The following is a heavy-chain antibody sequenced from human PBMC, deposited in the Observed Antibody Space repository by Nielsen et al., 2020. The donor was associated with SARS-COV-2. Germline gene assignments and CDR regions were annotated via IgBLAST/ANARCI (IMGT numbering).Heavy chain of an antibody. J-gene: IGHJ6*02. D-gene: IGHD3-22*01. CDR2: ISYDGSNK. CDR1: GFTFSSYG. CDR3: AKQLLLPGAIAHGMDV. Sequence: GESLKISCVTSGFTFSSYGMHWVRQAPGKGLEWVAVISYDGSNKYYADSVKGRFTISRDNSKNTLYLQMNSLRAEDTAVYYCAKQLLLPGAIAHGMDVWGPGTTVTVSS. V-gene: IGHV3-30*18.